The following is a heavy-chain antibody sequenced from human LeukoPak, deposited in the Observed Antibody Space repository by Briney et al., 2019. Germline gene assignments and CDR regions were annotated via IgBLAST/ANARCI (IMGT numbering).Heavy chain of an antibody. CDR3: AGDDGGNSKYFHS. D-gene: IGHD4-23*01. CDR2: LYTSGSN. J-gene: IGHJ1*01. CDR1: GGPINNYY. Sequence: PSETLSLTCTVSGGPINNYYWSWIRYPAGKGLEWLGRLYTSGSNTYNPSLKSRATMSVDTSKNQFSLKLSSVTAADTALYYCAGDDGGNSKYFHSWGQGTLVTVSS. V-gene: IGHV4-4*07.